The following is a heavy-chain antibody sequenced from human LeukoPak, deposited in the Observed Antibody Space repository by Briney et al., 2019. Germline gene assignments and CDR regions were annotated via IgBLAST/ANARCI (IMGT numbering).Heavy chain of an antibody. CDR3: ARVESYPLRNAFDI. Sequence: GGSLRLSCAASGFTFNRNWMSWVRQAPGKGLEWVSFIYSGTIHYSDSVKGRFTISRDNSKNTLYLQMNSLRAEDTAVYYCARVESYPLRNAFDIWGQGTMVTVSS. J-gene: IGHJ3*02. D-gene: IGHD1-14*01. CDR1: GFTFNRNW. V-gene: IGHV3-53*01. CDR2: IYSGTI.